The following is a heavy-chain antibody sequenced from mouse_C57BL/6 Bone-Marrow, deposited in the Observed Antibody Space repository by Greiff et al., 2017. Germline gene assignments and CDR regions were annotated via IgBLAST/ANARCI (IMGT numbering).Heavy chain of an antibody. Sequence: VQLKESGPGLAKPSQTLSLTCSVTGYSITSDYWNWIRKFPGNKLEYMGYISYSGSTYYYPSLKSRISITRDTSKNQYYLQLDSVTTENTATDNCASHGSSYWYCDVWGTETTVTVST. J-gene: IGHJ1*03. V-gene: IGHV3-8*01. CDR2: ISYSGST. CDR3: ASHGSSYWYCDV. D-gene: IGHD1-1*01. CDR1: GYSITSDY.